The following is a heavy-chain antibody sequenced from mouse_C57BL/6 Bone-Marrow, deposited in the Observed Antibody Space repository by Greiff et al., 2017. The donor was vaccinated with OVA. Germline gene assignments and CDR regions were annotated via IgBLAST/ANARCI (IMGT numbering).Heavy chain of an antibody. Sequence: EVQGVESGGGLVQPGGSMKLSCAASGFTFSDVWMDWVRQSPEQGLEWVAEIRNKANNNATYDAESVKGWFTVSRDDSKSSVYLQMSSLRTKNTGSKYGTPTYSKPIRHWGQSTTHTVSS. V-gene: IGHV6-6*01. CDR3: TPTYSKPIRH. D-gene: IGHD1-3*01. J-gene: IGHJ2*01. CDR1: GFTFSDVW. CDR2: IRNKANNNAT.